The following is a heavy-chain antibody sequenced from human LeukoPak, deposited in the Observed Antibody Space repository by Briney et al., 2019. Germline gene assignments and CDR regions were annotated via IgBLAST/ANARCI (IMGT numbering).Heavy chain of an antibody. D-gene: IGHD3-10*01. J-gene: IGHJ4*02. CDR1: GGSISTYY. CDR3: ARAPTMVRGVITTFDY. Sequence: SETLSLTCTVSGGSISTYYWNWIRQPPGKGLEWIGYIYYSGSTNYNPSLKSRVTISVDTSKNQFSLKLSSVTAADTAVYYCARAPTMVRGVITTFDYWGQGTLVTVSS. CDR2: IYYSGST. V-gene: IGHV4-59*01.